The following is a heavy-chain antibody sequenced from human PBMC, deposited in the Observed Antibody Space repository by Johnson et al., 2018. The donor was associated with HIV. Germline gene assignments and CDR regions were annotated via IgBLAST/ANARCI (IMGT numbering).Heavy chain of an antibody. Sequence: VQLVESGGGVVQPGRSLRLSCAASGFAFSSYGMHWVRQAPGKGLEWVSRINSDGSSTRYADSVKGRFTISRDNAKNTLYLQMNSLRAEDTAVYYCARERDTDMAGDAFDIWGQGTMVTVSS. J-gene: IGHJ3*02. V-gene: IGHV3-74*01. CDR2: INSDGSST. CDR3: ARERDTDMAGDAFDI. CDR1: GFAFSSYG. D-gene: IGHD5-18*01.